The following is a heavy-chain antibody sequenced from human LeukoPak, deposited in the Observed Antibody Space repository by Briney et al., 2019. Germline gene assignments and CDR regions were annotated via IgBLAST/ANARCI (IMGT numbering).Heavy chain of an antibody. CDR1: GYSISSGYY. Sequence: SETLSLTCTVSGYSISSGYYWGWVRQPPGKGLEWIGSIYHSVSTYYNPSRKSRVTMSVDTSKNQFSLKLSSVTAADTAVYYCARRATVTTNNWFDPWGQGTLVTVSS. CDR2: IYHSVST. D-gene: IGHD4-17*01. CDR3: ARRATVTTNNWFDP. J-gene: IGHJ5*02. V-gene: IGHV4-38-2*02.